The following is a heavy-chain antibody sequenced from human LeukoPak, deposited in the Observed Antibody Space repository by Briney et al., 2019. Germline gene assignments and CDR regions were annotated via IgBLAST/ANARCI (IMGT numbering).Heavy chain of an antibody. Sequence: GRSLRLSCAASEFTFGGYAMYWVRQAPDKGLEWVAVIWYDGSNKYYADSVKGRFTISRDDPKNTLYLQMNSLRAEDTAVYYCARDRGFYYYGIDVWGQGTTVTVS. J-gene: IGHJ6*02. CDR3: ARDRGFYYYGIDV. D-gene: IGHD5-24*01. CDR1: EFTFGGYA. V-gene: IGHV3-33*08. CDR2: IWYDGSNK.